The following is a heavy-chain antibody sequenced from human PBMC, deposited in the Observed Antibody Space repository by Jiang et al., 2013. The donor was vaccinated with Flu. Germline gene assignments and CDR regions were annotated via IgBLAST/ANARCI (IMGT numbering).Heavy chain of an antibody. CDR3: ARQLRSGYYSDY. CDR1: GGSISSSSYY. D-gene: IGHD3-3*01. V-gene: IGHV4-39*01. CDR2: IYYSGST. J-gene: IGHJ4*02. Sequence: GLVKPSETLSLTCTVSGGSISSSSYYWGWIRQPPGKGLEWIGSIYYSGSTYYNPSLKSRVTISVDTSKNQFSLKLSSATAADTAVYYCARQLRSGYYSDYWGQGTLVTVSS.